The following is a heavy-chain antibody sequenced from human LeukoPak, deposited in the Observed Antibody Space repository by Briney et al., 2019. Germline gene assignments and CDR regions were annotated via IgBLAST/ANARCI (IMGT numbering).Heavy chain of an antibody. V-gene: IGHV3-30*02. CDR2: IRYDGSNE. CDR1: GFTFSSYG. J-gene: IGHJ3*02. D-gene: IGHD6-19*01. CDR3: AKMESIAVAGDAFDI. Sequence: AGGSLRLSCAASGFTFSSYGMHWVRQAPGKGLEWVAFIRYDGSNEYYADSVKGRFTISRDNPKNTLYLQMNSLRAEDTAVYYCAKMESIAVAGDAFDIWGQGTMVTVSS.